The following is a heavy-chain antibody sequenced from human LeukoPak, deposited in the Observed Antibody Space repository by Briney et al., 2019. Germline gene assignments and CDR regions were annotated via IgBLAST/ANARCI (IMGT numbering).Heavy chain of an antibody. CDR1: GYTFTGYY. Sequence: ASVKVSCKASGYTFTGYYMHWVRQAPGQGLEWMGRINPNSGGTNYAQKFQGRVTTTRDTSISTAYMELSRPRSDDTAVYYCARGEIVGATKLKIMPDYWGQGTLVTVSS. J-gene: IGHJ4*02. CDR3: ARGEIVGATKLKIMPDY. CDR2: INPNSGGT. V-gene: IGHV1-2*06. D-gene: IGHD1-26*01.